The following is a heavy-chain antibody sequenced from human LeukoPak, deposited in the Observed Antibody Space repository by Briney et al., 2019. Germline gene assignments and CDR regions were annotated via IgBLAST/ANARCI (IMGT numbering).Heavy chain of an antibody. J-gene: IGHJ4*02. V-gene: IGHV3-13*01. CDR1: GFTFSSYD. Sequence: GGSLRLSCAASGFTFSSYDMHWVRQATGEGLEWVSAIGTAGDTYYPGSVKGRFTISRENAKNSLYLQMNSLRAGDTAVYYCARGAVPAAIGGLVDYWGQGTLVTVSS. CDR3: ARGAVPAAIGGLVDY. CDR2: IGTAGDT. D-gene: IGHD2-2*01.